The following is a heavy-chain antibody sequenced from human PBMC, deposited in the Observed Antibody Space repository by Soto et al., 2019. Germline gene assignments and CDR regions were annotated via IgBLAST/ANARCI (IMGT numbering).Heavy chain of an antibody. V-gene: IGHV3-20*01. J-gene: IGHJ3*02. CDR3: ARDKDSGAFDI. Sequence: WGSLRLSCAASGFTFDDYGMSWVRQAPGKGLEWVSGINWNGGSTGYADSVKGRFTISRDNAKNSLYLQMNSLRAEDTALYHCARDKDSGAFDIWGQGTMVTVSS. D-gene: IGHD3-10*01. CDR2: INWNGGST. CDR1: GFTFDDYG.